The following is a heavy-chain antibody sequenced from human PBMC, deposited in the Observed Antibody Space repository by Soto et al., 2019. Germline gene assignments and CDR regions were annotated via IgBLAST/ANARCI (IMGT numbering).Heavy chain of an antibody. V-gene: IGHV3-15*01. Sequence: EVQLVESGGGLEKPGGSLRLSCAASGFTFSHVWMSWVRQAPGKGLEWVGRIKRKIDGETIDYAAPVKGRFTISRDDSKDTLYLQMSRLKTEDTAVYYCATEASCSITNCPRAFDIWGQGTVVTVSS. D-gene: IGHD2-2*01. J-gene: IGHJ3*02. CDR2: IKRKIDGETI. CDR3: ATEASCSITNCPRAFDI. CDR1: GFTFSHVW.